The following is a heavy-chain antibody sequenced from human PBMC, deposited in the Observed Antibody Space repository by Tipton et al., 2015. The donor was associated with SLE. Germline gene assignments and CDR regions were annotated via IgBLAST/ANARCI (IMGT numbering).Heavy chain of an antibody. CDR2: IYSSGLT. CDR3: ARVWARVIISDLRTDYYLDV. Sequence: TLSLTCTVSGGSISSSTYYWGWIRQPPGKGLEWIGSIYSSGLTYFNPSLKGRPTISADTSKNQFSLKLSSVTAADTAVYYCARVWARVIISDLRTDYYLDVWGKGTTVTVSS. V-gene: IGHV4-39*07. D-gene: IGHD3-10*01. J-gene: IGHJ6*03. CDR1: GGSISSSTYY.